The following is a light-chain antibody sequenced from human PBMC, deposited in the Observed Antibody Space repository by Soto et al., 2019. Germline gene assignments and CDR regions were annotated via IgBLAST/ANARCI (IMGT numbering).Light chain of an antibody. J-gene: IGKJ4*01. Sequence: EIVLAQSPGTLSLSPGERATLSCRASQRVSNTYLAWYQQKPGQAPRLLIYGVSSRATGIPDRFSGSGSGTDFTRTISRLEPEDFAVYYCQQYSSSPGTFGGGTKVDIK. CDR2: GVS. CDR3: QQYSSSPGT. CDR1: QRVSNTY. V-gene: IGKV3-20*01.